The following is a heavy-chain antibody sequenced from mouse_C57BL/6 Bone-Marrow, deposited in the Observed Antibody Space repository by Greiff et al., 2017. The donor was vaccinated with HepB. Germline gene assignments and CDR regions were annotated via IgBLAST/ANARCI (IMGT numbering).Heavy chain of an antibody. J-gene: IGHJ4*01. CDR1: GYTFTSYW. CDR2: IYPSDSET. CDR3: ARSIYGNYAMDY. D-gene: IGHD1-1*01. Sequence: QVQLQQSGAELVRPGSSVKLSCKASGYTFTSYWMDWVKQRPGQGLEWIGNIYPSDSETHYNQKFKDKATLTVDKSSSTAYMQLSSLTSEDSAVYYCARSIYGNYAMDYWGQGTSVTVSS. V-gene: IGHV1-61*01.